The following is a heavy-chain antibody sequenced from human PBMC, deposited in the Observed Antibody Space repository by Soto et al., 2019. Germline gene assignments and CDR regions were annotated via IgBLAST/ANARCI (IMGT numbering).Heavy chain of an antibody. J-gene: IGHJ6*02. D-gene: IGHD5-18*01. CDR2: INHSGST. CDR1: GGSFSGYY. V-gene: IGHV4-34*01. Sequence: QVQLQQWGAGLLKPSETLSLTCAVYGGSFSGYYWSWIRQPPGKGLEWIGEINHSGSTNYNPSLKSRVTISVDTSTNQFSLKLSSVTGADTAVYYCARGFYYSYGYEVYYYYGMDVWGQGTTVTVSS. CDR3: ARGFYYSYGYEVYYYYGMDV.